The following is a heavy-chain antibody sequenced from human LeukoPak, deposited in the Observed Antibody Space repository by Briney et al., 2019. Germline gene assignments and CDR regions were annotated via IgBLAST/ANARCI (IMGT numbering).Heavy chain of an antibody. Sequence: PSETLSLTCTVSGGSISSYYWSWIRQPPGKGLKWIGYIYYSGSTNYNPSLKSRVTISVDTSKNQFSLKLSSVTAADTAVYYCARDRYIAAARDYYYMDVWGKGTTVTVSS. CDR3: ARDRYIAAARDYYYMDV. CDR1: GGSISSYY. D-gene: IGHD6-13*01. CDR2: IYYSGST. V-gene: IGHV4-59*01. J-gene: IGHJ6*03.